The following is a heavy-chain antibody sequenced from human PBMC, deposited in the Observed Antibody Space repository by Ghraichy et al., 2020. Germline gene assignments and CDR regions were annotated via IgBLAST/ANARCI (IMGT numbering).Heavy chain of an antibody. Sequence: SETLSLTCTVSGGSISTYYWSWIQQPPGKGLEWIGYIYYSGSTNYNPSLKSRVTISVDTSKNQFSLKLSSVTAADTAVYYCARGYSSSSLWFDPWGQGTLVTVSS. V-gene: IGHV4-59*01. D-gene: IGHD6-13*01. CDR3: ARGYSSSSLWFDP. J-gene: IGHJ5*02. CDR1: GGSISTYY. CDR2: IYYSGST.